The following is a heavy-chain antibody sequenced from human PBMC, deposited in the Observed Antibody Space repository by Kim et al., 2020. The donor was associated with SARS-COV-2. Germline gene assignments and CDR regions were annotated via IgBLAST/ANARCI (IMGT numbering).Heavy chain of an antibody. CDR2: ISGSGGST. V-gene: IGHV3-23*01. CDR3: AKAPVLLWFGEFREAWFDP. CDR1: GFTFSSYA. Sequence: GGSLRLSCAASGFTFSSYAMSWVRQAPGKGLEWVSAISGSGGSTYYADSVKGRFTISRDNSKNTLYLQMNSLRAEDTAVYYCAKAPVLLWFGEFREAWFDPWGQGTLVTVSS. D-gene: IGHD3-10*01. J-gene: IGHJ5*02.